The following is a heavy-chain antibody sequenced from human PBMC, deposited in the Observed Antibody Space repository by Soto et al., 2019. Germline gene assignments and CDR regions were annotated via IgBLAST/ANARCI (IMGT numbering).Heavy chain of an antibody. CDR2: INPSGGST. CDR1: GYTFTSYY. CDR3: ASEYCSGGSCYAGSFDY. J-gene: IGHJ4*02. D-gene: IGHD2-15*01. Sequence: ASVKVSCKASGYTFTSYYMHWVRQAPGQGLEWMGIINPSGGSTSYAQKFQGRVTMTRDTSTSTVYMELSSLRSEDTAVYYCASEYCSGGSCYAGSFDYWGQGTLVTVSS. V-gene: IGHV1-46*03.